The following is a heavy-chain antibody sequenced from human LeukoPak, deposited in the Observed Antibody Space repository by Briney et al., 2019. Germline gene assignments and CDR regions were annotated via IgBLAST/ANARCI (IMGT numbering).Heavy chain of an antibody. D-gene: IGHD3-10*01. CDR3: AKDINYGRALDY. Sequence: SGGSLRLSCAASGFTFDDYAMHWVRQAPGKGLEWVSGISWNSGSIGYADSVKGRFTISIDNAKNSLYLQMNSLRAEDTALYYCAKDINYGRALDYWGQGTLVTVSS. CDR2: ISWNSGSI. CDR1: GFTFDDYA. V-gene: IGHV3-9*01. J-gene: IGHJ4*02.